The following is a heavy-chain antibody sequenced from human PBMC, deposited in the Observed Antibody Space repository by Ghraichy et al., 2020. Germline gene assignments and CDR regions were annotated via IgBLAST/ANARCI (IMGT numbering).Heavy chain of an antibody. D-gene: IGHD5-18*01. V-gene: IGHV3-23*01. J-gene: IGHJ4*02. CDR1: GFTFSNYA. CDR2: ISCSGDNT. Sequence: GESLNISCAASGFTFSNYAMSWVRQAPGKGLEWVSAISCSGDNTYYADSVKGRITISIDNSKNTLFLQMNSLRAEDTAIYSCAKDWYSYGPRPYYFDYWGRGTLVTVSS. CDR3: AKDWYSYGPRPYYFDY.